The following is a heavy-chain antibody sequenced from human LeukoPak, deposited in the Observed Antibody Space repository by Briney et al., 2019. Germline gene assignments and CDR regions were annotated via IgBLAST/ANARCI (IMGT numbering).Heavy chain of an antibody. CDR3: ARGRGGRYSSAATTDY. Sequence: GGSLRLSCAASGSTFSDYYMSWIRQAPGKGLEWVSYISSSSSYTNYADSVKGRFTISRDNAKNSLYLQMNSLRAEDTAVYYCARGRGGRYSSAATTDYWGQGTLVTVSS. D-gene: IGHD6-25*01. V-gene: IGHV3-11*05. CDR2: ISSSSSYT. CDR1: GSTFSDYY. J-gene: IGHJ4*02.